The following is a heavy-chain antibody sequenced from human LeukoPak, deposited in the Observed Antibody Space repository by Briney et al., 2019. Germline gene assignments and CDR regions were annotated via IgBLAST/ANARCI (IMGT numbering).Heavy chain of an antibody. J-gene: IGHJ3*02. V-gene: IGHV4-39*01. D-gene: IGHD3-9*01. CDR3: ARQTGYYDRIESDAFDI. CDR2: FYYSGST. CDR1: GGSISSSSYY. Sequence: PSETLSLTCTVSGGSISSSSYYWGWIRQPPGKGLEWIGSFYYSGSTYDNPSLKSRLTISVDTSRNQFSLRLSSVTAADTAVYYCARQTGYYDRIESDAFDIWGQGTMVTVSS.